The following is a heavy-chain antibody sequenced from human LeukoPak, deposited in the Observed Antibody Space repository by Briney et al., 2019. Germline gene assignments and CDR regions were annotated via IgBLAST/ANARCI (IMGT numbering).Heavy chain of an antibody. J-gene: IGHJ6*01. D-gene: IGHD4-17*01. V-gene: IGHV3-9*01. CDR2: TYWNSGRT. CDR1: GFTFHNHA. CDR3: TKDILPGGADV. Sequence: PGTSLRLSCVASGFTFHNHAMHWVRQGPEKGLEWVSGTYWNSGRTGYADSVRGRFTTSRDIAKNSVYLEMNSLRADDTALYYCTKDILPGGADVWGQGTTVTVSS.